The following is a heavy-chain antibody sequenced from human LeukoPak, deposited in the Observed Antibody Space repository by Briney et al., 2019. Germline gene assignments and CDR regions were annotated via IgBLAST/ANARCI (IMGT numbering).Heavy chain of an antibody. CDR2: IKQDGSEK. Sequence: PGGSLRLSCAASGFTFSSYWMSWVRQAPGKGLEWVANIKQDGSEKYYVDSVKGRFTISRDNAKNSLYLQMNSLRAEDTAVYYCARGSRVDFWSGPSDYWGQGTLVTVSS. D-gene: IGHD3-3*01. J-gene: IGHJ4*02. CDR3: ARGSRVDFWSGPSDY. V-gene: IGHV3-7*01. CDR1: GFTFSSYW.